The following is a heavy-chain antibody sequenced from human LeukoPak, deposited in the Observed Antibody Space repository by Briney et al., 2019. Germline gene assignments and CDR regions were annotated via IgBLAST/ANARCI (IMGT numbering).Heavy chain of an antibody. V-gene: IGHV4-38-2*02. J-gene: IGHJ5*02. Sequence: SETLSLTCTVSGYSISSGYYWGWIRQPPGKGLEWIGSIYHSGSTYYNPSLKSRVTISVDTSKNQFSLKLSSVTAADTAVYYCARDSPIYCSSTSCSPPDADWFDPWGQGTLVTVSS. CDR2: IYHSGST. CDR3: ARDSPIYCSSTSCSPPDADWFDP. CDR1: GYSISSGYY. D-gene: IGHD2-2*01.